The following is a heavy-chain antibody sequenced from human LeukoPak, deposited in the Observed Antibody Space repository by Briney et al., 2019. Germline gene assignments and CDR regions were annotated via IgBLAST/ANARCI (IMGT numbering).Heavy chain of an antibody. CDR3: ARDTHYGSNY. J-gene: IGHJ4*02. V-gene: IGHV3-20*04. D-gene: IGHD3-10*01. Sequence: GGSLRLSCAASGFTFDDYGMSWVRQAPGKGLEWVSGINCYGGSTDYADSVKGRFTISRDNAKKSLYLQMNSLRAEDTALYYCARDTHYGSNYWGQGTLVTVSS. CDR1: GFTFDDYG. CDR2: INCYGGST.